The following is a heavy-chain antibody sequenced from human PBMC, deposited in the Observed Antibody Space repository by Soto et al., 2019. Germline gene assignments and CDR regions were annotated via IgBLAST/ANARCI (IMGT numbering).Heavy chain of an antibody. V-gene: IGHV3-23*01. Sequence: GGSLRLSCAASGFTFSSYAMTWVRQAPGKGLEWVSIISGSGGTTYYADSVKGRFTISRDNSKNTLYLQMNSLRADDTAVYYCAKEDNDEDSSGYYLEYFQHWGQGTLVTVSS. J-gene: IGHJ1*01. CDR1: GFTFSSYA. CDR3: AKEDNDEDSSGYYLEYFQH. D-gene: IGHD3-22*01. CDR2: ISGSGGTT.